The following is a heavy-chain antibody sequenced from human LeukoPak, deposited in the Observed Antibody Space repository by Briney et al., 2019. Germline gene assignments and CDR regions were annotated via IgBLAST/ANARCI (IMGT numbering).Heavy chain of an antibody. V-gene: IGHV1-69*13. CDR2: IIPIFGTA. Sequence: SVKVSCKASGGTFISYAISWVRQAPGQGLEWMGGIIPIFGTANFAQKFQGRVTITADESTSTAYMELSSLRSEDTAVYYCARVIPRYCSSTSCYEDYYYGMDVWGQGTTVTVSS. CDR1: GGTFISYA. D-gene: IGHD2-2*01. CDR3: ARVIPRYCSSTSCYEDYYYGMDV. J-gene: IGHJ6*02.